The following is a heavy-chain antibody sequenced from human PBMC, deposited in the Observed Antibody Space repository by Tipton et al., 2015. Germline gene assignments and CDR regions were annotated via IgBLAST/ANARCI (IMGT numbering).Heavy chain of an antibody. CDR1: GGSFSDYY. J-gene: IGHJ5*01. D-gene: IGHD2-15*01. V-gene: IGHV4-59*01. CDR2: IYYSGST. CDR3: ARDRGSCSGGSCYHGSDS. Sequence: GLVKPSETLSLTCTVSGGSFSDYYWSWIRQSPGEGLEWIGYIYYSGSTNYNPSLRSRVAMSMDTSKNQFSLKLSSVIAADPAVYYCARDRGSCSGGSCYHGSDSWGQGTLVTVSP.